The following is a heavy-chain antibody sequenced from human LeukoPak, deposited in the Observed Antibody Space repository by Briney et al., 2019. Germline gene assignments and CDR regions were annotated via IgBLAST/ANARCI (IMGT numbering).Heavy chain of an antibody. CDR3: AKRSCSGGSCNFDY. D-gene: IGHD2-15*01. V-gene: IGHV3-23*01. CDR2: IRSDGSIT. CDR1: GFTFSSYA. Sequence: PGGSLRLSCAASGFTFSSYAMSWVRQAPGKGLEWVSAIRSDGSITNYADSVKGRFTTSRDNSKNTLDLQMNSLRADDTAVYHCAKRSCSGGSCNFDYWGQGTLVTVSS. J-gene: IGHJ4*02.